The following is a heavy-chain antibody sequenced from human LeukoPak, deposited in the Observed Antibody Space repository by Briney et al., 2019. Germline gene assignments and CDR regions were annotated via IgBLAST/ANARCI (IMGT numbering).Heavy chain of an antibody. V-gene: IGHV4-34*01. D-gene: IGHD4-17*01. J-gene: IGHJ6*02. CDR1: GGSFSGYY. CDR3: ARPLHRDYGDYYGMDV. CDR2: IYYSGSA. Sequence: KSSETLSLTCAVYGGSFSGYYWSRIRQPPGKGLEWIGSIYYSGSAYYNPSLKSRVTISVDTSKNQFSLKLSSVTAADTAVYYCARPLHRDYGDYYGMDVWGQGTTVTVSS.